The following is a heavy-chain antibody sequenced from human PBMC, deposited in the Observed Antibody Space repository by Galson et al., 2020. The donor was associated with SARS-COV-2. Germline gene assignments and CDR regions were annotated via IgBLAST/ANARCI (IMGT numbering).Heavy chain of an antibody. J-gene: IGHJ4*02. CDR1: GFSLSTSGMC. CDR3: ERIHYDSSGYYFDY. D-gene: IGHD3-22*01. Sequence: SGPTLVKPTQTLTLTCTFSGFSLSTSGMCVSWIRQPPGKALEWLARIDWDDDKYYSTSLKTRLTISKDTSKNQVVLTMTNMDPVDTATYYCERIHYDSSGYYFDYWGQGTLVTVSS. V-gene: IGHV2-70*11. CDR2: IDWDDDK.